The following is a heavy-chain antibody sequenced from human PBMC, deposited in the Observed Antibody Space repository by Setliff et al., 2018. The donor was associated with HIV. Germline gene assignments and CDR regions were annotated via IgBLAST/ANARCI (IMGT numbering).Heavy chain of an antibody. CDR3: ATLHSSGWPYYSDY. Sequence: SETLSLTCTVSGGSIRNYYWSWIRQPPGKGLEWIGEVNHSGSTNYNPSLKSRVSISVATSKNQFSLKLTSVTAADTAVYYCATLHSSGWPYYSDYWGQGILVTVSS. J-gene: IGHJ4*02. CDR1: GGSIRNYY. D-gene: IGHD6-19*01. V-gene: IGHV4-34*01. CDR2: VNHSGST.